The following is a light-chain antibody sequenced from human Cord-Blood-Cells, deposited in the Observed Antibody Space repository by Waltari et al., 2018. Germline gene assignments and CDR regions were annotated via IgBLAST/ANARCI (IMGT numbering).Light chain of an antibody. CDR1: SSVVGGYNY. CDR2: DVS. V-gene: IGLV2-11*01. J-gene: IGLJ3*02. Sequence: SALTQPRSVSGSPGQSVTIPCTATSSVVGGYNYVLWYQQHPGDAPILMIYDVSKRPSGVPERFSGSKSGNTASLTISGLQAEDEADYYCCSYAGSYTWVFGGGTKLTVL. CDR3: CSYAGSYTWV.